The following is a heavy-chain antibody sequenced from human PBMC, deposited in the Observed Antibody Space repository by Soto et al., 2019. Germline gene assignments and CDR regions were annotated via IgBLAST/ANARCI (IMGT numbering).Heavy chain of an antibody. V-gene: IGHV4-31*03. CDR3: ARGSMDPGVIISSYFDY. CDR2: IYYSGST. Sequence: QVQLQESGPGLVKPSQTLSLTCTVSGGSLSSGGYYWSWIRQHPGKGLEWVGYIYYSGSTHYNPSLESRVTISVDTSQNQFSLKLSSVTAADTAVYYCARGSMDPGVIISSYFDYWGQGTLVTVSS. J-gene: IGHJ4*02. D-gene: IGHD3-10*01. CDR1: GGSLSSGGYY.